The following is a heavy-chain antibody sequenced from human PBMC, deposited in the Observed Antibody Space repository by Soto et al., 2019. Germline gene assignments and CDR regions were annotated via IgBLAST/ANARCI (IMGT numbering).Heavy chain of an antibody. CDR3: ARVYCSSTSCYADSPFDY. CDR2: IKQDGSEK. V-gene: IGHV3-7*01. J-gene: IGHJ4*02. D-gene: IGHD2-2*01. Sequence: PGGSLRLSCAASGFTFSSYWMSWVRQAPGKGLEWVASIKQDGSEKYYVDSVKGRFTISRDNAKNSLYLQMNSLRAEDTAVYYCARVYCSSTSCYADSPFDYWGQGTLVTVSS. CDR1: GFTFSSYW.